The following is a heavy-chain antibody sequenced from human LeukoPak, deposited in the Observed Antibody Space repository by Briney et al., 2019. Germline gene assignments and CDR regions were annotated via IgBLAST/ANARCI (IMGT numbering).Heavy chain of an antibody. CDR3: ARDYHYYDSSGYYWDYYYYYMDV. J-gene: IGHJ6*03. CDR1: GGSISSYY. CDR2: IYTSGST. Sequence: PSETLSLTCTVSGGSISSYYWSWIRQPAGKGLEWIGRIYTSGSTNYNPSLKSRVTMSVDTSKNQFSLKLSSVTAADTAVYYCARDYHYYDSSGYYWDYYYYYMDVWGKGTTVTVSS. D-gene: IGHD3-22*01. V-gene: IGHV4-4*07.